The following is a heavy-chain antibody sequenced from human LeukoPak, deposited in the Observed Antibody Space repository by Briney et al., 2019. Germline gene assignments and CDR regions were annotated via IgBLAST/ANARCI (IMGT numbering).Heavy chain of an antibody. D-gene: IGHD6-6*01. CDR3: ANFPSSLHY. J-gene: IGHJ4*02. CDR1: GFTFSSYA. V-gene: IGHV3-23*01. Sequence: GGSLRLSCAASGFTFSSYAMSWVRQAPGKGLEWVSAITGSGVDTYYADSVKGWFTISRDNSKNTLYLQVNSLGAEDTAVYYCANFPSSLHYWGQGTLVTVSS. CDR2: ITGSGVDT.